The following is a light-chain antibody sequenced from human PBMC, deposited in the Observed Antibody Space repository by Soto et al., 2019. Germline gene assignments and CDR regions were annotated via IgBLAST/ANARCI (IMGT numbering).Light chain of an antibody. CDR2: DAS. CDR3: SSYTRSSTLEV. CDR1: SSDVGGYNY. Sequence: QSALTQPASVSGSPGQSITISCTGTSSDVGGYNYVSWYQQHPGKAPKLMIYDASNRPSGVSNRFSGSKSGITASLTISGLQAEDEADYYCSSYTRSSTLEVFGTGTKVTVL. V-gene: IGLV2-14*01. J-gene: IGLJ1*01.